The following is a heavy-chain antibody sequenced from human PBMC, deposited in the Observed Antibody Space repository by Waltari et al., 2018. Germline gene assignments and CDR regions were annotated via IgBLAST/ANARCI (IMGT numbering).Heavy chain of an antibody. D-gene: IGHD2-21*01. CDR1: GGSISISSYY. CDR2: IYYSGST. J-gene: IGHJ3*02. CDR3: ASTTPYCGGDCYTVDAFDI. V-gene: IGHV4-39*01. Sequence: QLQLQESGPGLVKPSETLSLTCTVSGGSISISSYYWGWIRQPPGKGLEWIGSIYYSGSTYYNPSLKSRVTISVDTSKNQFSLKLSSVTAADTAVYYCASTTPYCGGDCYTVDAFDIWGQGTMVTVSS.